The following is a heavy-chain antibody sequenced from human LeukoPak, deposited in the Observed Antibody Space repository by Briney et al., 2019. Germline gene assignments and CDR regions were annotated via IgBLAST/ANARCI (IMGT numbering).Heavy chain of an antibody. J-gene: IGHJ5*02. CDR2: INHSGST. CDR1: GGSFSGYY. CDR3: ARVGVYYGSGRNWFDP. Sequence: SETLSLTCAVYGGSFSGYYWSWIRQPPGKGLEWIGEINHSGSTTYNPSLKSRVTISVDTSKNQFSLKLSSVAAADTAVYYCARVGVYYGSGRNWFDPWGQGTLVTVSS. D-gene: IGHD3-10*01. V-gene: IGHV4-34*01.